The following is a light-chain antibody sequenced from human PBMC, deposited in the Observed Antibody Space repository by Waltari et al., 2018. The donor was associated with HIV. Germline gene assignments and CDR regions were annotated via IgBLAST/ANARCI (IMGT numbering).Light chain of an antibody. J-gene: IGKJ1*01. CDR3: QQYDNYLWT. Sequence: DFQMTQSPFTLSASVGDRVTITCRASQSISSWLAWYQQKPGNVPKLLIYRASTLESGVPSRFSGSGSGTEFTLTISSLQPDDFATYYCQQYDNYLWTFGQGTKVEIK. CDR2: RAS. CDR1: QSISSW. V-gene: IGKV1-5*03.